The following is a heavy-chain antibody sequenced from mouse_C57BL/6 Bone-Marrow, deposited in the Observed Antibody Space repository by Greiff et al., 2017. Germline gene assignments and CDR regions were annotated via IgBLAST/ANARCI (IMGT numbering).Heavy chain of an antibody. D-gene: IGHD2-2*01. CDR1: GFTFSSYA. J-gene: IGHJ3*01. CDR2: ISDGGSYT. V-gene: IGHV5-4*01. CDR3: ARASTMVTQFAY. Sequence: EVQRVESGGGLVKPGGSLKLSCAASGFTFSSYAMSWVRQTPEKRLEWVATISDGGSYTYYPDNVKGRFTISRDNAKNNLYLQMSHLKSEDTAMYYCARASTMVTQFAYWGQGTLVTVSA.